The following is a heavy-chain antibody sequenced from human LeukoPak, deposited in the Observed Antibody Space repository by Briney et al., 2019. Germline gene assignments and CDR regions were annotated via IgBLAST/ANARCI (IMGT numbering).Heavy chain of an antibody. V-gene: IGHV4-38-2*02. CDR2: IYHSGST. CDR1: GGSISSGYY. CDR3: ARHPRIAAAGTSRFDP. Sequence: PSETLSLTCTVSGGSISSGYYWGWIRQPPGKGLEWIGSIYHSGSTYYNPSLKSRVTISVDTSKNQFSLKLSSVTAADTAVYYCARHPRIAAAGTSRFDPWGQGTLVTVSS. J-gene: IGHJ5*02. D-gene: IGHD6-13*01.